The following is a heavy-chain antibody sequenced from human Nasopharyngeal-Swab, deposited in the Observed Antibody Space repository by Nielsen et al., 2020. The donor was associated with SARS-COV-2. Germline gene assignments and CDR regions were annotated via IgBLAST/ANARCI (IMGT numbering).Heavy chain of an antibody. CDR3: ARDYGDFYFDY. J-gene: IGHJ4*02. D-gene: IGHD4-17*01. V-gene: IGHV3-53*01. CDR1: GFTVSSNY. Sequence: GSLRLSCAASGFTVSSNYMSWVRQAPGKGLEWVSVIYSGGSTYYADSVKGRFTISGDNSKNTLYLQMNSLRAEDTAVYYCARDYGDFYFDYWGQGTLVTVSS. CDR2: IYSGGST.